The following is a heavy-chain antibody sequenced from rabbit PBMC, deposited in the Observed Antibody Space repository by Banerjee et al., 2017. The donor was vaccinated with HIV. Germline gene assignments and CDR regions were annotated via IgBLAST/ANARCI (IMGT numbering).Heavy chain of an antibody. V-gene: IGHV1S45*01. CDR3: ARDGSGWGANFNL. Sequence: QEQLVESGGGLVQPEGSLTLTCTASGFSFSSGYDMWWVRQAPGKGLEWIACIDAGSSGNNYVANWAKGRFTISKTSSTTVTLQMTSLTAADTATYFCARDGSGWGANFNLWGPGTLVTVS. CDR2: IDAGSSGNN. CDR1: GFSFSSGYD. D-gene: IGHD4-1*01. J-gene: IGHJ4*01.